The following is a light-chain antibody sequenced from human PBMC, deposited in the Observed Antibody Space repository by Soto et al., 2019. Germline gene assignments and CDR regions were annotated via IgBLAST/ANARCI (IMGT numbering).Light chain of an antibody. Sequence: QSVLTQPASVSGSPGQSITISCTGSSSDVGGYNYVSWYQQHPGRAPKLMIHEVSDRPSGVSIRFSGSKSGNTASLTISGLQAEDEADYYCSSYTPSSTLVFGPGTKVTVL. CDR3: SSYTPSSTLV. CDR1: SSDVGGYNY. V-gene: IGLV2-14*01. J-gene: IGLJ1*01. CDR2: EVS.